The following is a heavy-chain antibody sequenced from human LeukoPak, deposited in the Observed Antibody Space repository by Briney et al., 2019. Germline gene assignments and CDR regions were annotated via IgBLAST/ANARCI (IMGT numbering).Heavy chain of an antibody. CDR2: INHSGST. CDR3: ARDRQQLARRRGYNWFDP. CDR1: GFTFSSYN. Sequence: GSLRLSCAASGFTFSSYNMNWIRQPPGKGLEWIGEINHSGSTNYNPSLKSRVTISVDTSKNQFSLKVNSVTAADTAVYFCARDRQQLARRRGYNWFDPWGQGTLVTVSS. D-gene: IGHD6-13*01. V-gene: IGHV4-34*01. J-gene: IGHJ5*02.